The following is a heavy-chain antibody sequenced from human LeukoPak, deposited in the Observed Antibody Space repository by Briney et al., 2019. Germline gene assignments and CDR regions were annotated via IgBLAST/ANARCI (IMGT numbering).Heavy chain of an antibody. Sequence: SETLSLTCAVYGGSFSGYYWSWIRQPPGKGLEWIGEINHSGSTNYNPSLKSRVTISVDTSKNQFSLKLSSVTAADTAVYYCARDDDYGVFMDVWGKGTTVTVSS. V-gene: IGHV4-34*01. CDR2: INHSGST. CDR1: GGSFSGYY. D-gene: IGHD4-17*01. CDR3: ARDDDYGVFMDV. J-gene: IGHJ6*03.